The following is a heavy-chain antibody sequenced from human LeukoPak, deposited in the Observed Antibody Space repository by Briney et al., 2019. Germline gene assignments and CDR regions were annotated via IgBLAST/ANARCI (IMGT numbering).Heavy chain of an antibody. J-gene: IGHJ4*02. V-gene: IGHV1-24*01. CDR1: GFTFSSYG. CDR3: ATPEEYDSSGYYAYKL. D-gene: IGHD3-22*01. CDR2: FDPEDGET. Sequence: EPGGSLRLSCAASGFTFSSYGMHWVRQAPGKGLEWMGGFDPEDGETIYAQKFQGRVTMTEDTSTDTAYMELSSLRSEDTAVYYCATPEEYDSSGYYAYKLWGQGTLVTVSS.